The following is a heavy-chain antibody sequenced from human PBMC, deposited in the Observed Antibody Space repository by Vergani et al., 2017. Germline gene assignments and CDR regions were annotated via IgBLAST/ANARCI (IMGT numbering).Heavy chain of an antibody. CDR3: ARMYSSSRKRGFDY. Sequence: QVQLQESGPGLVKPSETLSLTCTVSGGSVSSGSYYWSWIRQPPGKGLEWIGYISYSGSTNYNPSLKSRVTISVDTSKNQSSLKLSSVTAADTAVYYCARMYSSSRKRGFDYWGQGTLVTVSS. J-gene: IGHJ4*02. D-gene: IGHD6-13*01. CDR2: ISYSGST. CDR1: GGSVSSGSYY. V-gene: IGHV4-61*01.